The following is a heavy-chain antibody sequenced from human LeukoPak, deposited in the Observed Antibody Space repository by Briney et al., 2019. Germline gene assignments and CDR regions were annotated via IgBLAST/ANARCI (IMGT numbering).Heavy chain of an antibody. CDR1: GYTFTSYG. CDR3: AREPFTVTTLGNWFDP. CDR2: IIPIFGTA. V-gene: IGHV1-69*06. J-gene: IGHJ5*02. D-gene: IGHD4-11*01. Sequence: GASVKVSCKASGYTFTSYGISWVRQAPGQGLEWMGGIIPIFGTANYAQKFQGRVTITADKSTSTAYMELSSLRSEDTAVYYCAREPFTVTTLGNWFDPWGQGTLVTVSS.